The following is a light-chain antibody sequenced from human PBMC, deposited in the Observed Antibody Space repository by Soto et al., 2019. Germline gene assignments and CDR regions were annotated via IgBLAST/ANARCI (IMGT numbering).Light chain of an antibody. Sequence: QSALTQPPSASGSPGQSVTISCTGTSSDVGGYDFVSWYQQHPGKAPKLMIHEVSKRPSGVPDRFSGSKSGNTAFLTVSGLQAEDEADYYCSSYAGSNNYVFGTGTKVTVL. CDR2: EVS. CDR3: SSYAGSNNYV. CDR1: SSDVGGYDF. J-gene: IGLJ1*01. V-gene: IGLV2-8*01.